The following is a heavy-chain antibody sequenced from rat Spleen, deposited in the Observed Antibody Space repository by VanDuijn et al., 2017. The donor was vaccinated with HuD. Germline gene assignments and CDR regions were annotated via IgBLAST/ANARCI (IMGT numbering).Heavy chain of an antibody. V-gene: IGHV2-15*01. D-gene: IGHD1-12*03. CDR1: GFSLTSYS. CDR2: IWGDGST. CDR3: TREGYYDGYGDYVDY. Sequence: QVQLKESGPGLVQPSETLSLTCTVSGFSLTSYSVSWVRQPPGKGLEWMGGIWGDGSTDYNSALKSRLSISRDTSKSQVFLKMNSLQTDDTAIYFCTREGYYDGYGDYVDYWGQGVMVTVSS. J-gene: IGHJ2*01.